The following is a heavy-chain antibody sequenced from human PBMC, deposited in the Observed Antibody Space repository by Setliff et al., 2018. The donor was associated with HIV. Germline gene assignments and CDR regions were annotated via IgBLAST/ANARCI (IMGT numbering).Heavy chain of an antibody. CDR1: GFTFSTSA. J-gene: IGHJ4*02. Sequence: PGGSLRLSCTASGFTFSTSAMTWVRQAPGKGLEWVSSISGSGGETYYADSVKGRFTISRDNSKNTLYLQMNSLRVEDAAVYYCAKDLGLREGSSPFDNWGQGTLVTVSS. CDR2: ISGSGGET. CDR3: AKDLGLREGSSPFDN. D-gene: IGHD3-16*01. V-gene: IGHV3-23*01.